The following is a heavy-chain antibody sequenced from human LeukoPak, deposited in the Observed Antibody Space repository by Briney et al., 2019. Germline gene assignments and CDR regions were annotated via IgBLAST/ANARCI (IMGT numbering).Heavy chain of an antibody. J-gene: IGHJ4*02. D-gene: IGHD2/OR15-2a*01. Sequence: ASVKVSCKVSGYTLTELSMHWVRQAPGQGLEWMGGFDPEDGETIYAQKFQGRVIMTEDTSTDIAYMELSSLRSEDTAVYYCARSPSMTINLDYWGQGTRVTVSS. CDR3: ARSPSMTINLDY. V-gene: IGHV1-24*01. CDR2: FDPEDGET. CDR1: GYTLTELS.